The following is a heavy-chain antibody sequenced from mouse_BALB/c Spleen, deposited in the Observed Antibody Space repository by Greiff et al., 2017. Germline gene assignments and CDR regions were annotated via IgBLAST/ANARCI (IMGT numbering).Heavy chain of an antibody. CDR2: ILPGSGST. D-gene: IGHD3-3*01. J-gene: IGHJ4*01. V-gene: IGHV1-9*01. CDR3: ARRGLFHAMDY. CDR1: GYTFSSYW. Sequence: QVQLQQSGAELMKPGASVKISCKATGYTFSSYWIEWVKQRPGHGLEWIGEILPGSGSTNYNEKFKGKATFTADTSSNTAYMQLSSLTSEYSAVYYCARRGLFHAMDYWGQGTSVTVSS.